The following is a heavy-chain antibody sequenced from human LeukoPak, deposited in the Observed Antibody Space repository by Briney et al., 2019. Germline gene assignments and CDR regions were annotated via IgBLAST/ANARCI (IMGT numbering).Heavy chain of an antibody. CDR1: GGSFSGYY. CDR3: ARQSGYDLN. J-gene: IGHJ4*02. Sequence: ASETLSLTCAVYGGSFSGYYWSWIRQPPGKGLEWIGEINHSGSTNYNPSLKSRVTISVDTSKNQFSLKLSSVTPADTAVYYCARQSGYDLNWGQGTLVTVSS. D-gene: IGHD5-12*01. CDR2: INHSGST. V-gene: IGHV4-34*01.